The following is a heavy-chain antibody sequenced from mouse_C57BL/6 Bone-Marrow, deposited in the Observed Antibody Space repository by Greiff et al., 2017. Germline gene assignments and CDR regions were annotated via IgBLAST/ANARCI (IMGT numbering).Heavy chain of an antibody. D-gene: IGHD1-1*01. Sequence: QVQLQQSGAELVRPGTSVKVSCKASGYAFTNYLIEWVKQRPGQGLEWIGVINPGSGGTNYNEKFKGKATLTADKSSSPAYMQLSSLTSEDSAVYFCAKNYGSSYYFDDWGQGTTLTVSS. CDR1: GYAFTNYL. J-gene: IGHJ2*01. V-gene: IGHV1-54*01. CDR3: AKNYGSSYYFDD. CDR2: INPGSGGT.